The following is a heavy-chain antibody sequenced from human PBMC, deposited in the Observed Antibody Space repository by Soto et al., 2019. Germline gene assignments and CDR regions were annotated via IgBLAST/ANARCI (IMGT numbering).Heavy chain of an antibody. D-gene: IGHD3-10*01. V-gene: IGHV4-59*01. CDR3: ARGTKGSGSYLSPYYSYGMDV. J-gene: IGHJ6*02. Sequence: EPLSLTRTVSGGSISSYYWSWIRQRAGKGLEWIGYIYYSGSTNYNPSLKSRVTISVDTSKNQYSLKLSSVTAADTAVYYCARGTKGSGSYLSPYYSYGMDVWGQGTTVTVSS. CDR2: IYYSGST. CDR1: GGSISSYY.